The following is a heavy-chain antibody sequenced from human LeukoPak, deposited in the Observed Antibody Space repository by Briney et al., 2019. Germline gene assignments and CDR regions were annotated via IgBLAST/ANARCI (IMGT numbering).Heavy chain of an antibody. Sequence: GGSLRLSCAASGFTFSSYSMNWVRQAPGKGLEWVAVISYDGSNKFYADSVKGRFTISRDNVKNTLYLQMNSLRPEDTAVYFCARINIVVVIMGFFDYWGHGTLVSVSS. J-gene: IGHJ4*01. CDR3: ARINIVVVIMGFFDY. CDR2: ISYDGSNK. CDR1: GFTFSSYS. D-gene: IGHD3-3*01. V-gene: IGHV3-30*03.